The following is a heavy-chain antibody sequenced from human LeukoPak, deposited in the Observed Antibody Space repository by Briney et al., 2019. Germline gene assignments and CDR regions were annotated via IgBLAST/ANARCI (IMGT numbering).Heavy chain of an antibody. CDR2: ITGSGGSR. J-gene: IGHJ4*02. D-gene: IGHD2-15*01. CDR3: AKGTTILQGVSDY. Sequence: GGSLRLSCAASGFTFSSYGMSWVRQAPGKGLEWVSSITGSGGSRYYADPVKGRFTISRDNSKNTLYLQMNSLRAEETALFYCAKGTTILQGVSDYWGQGTLVTVSS. V-gene: IGHV3-23*01. CDR1: GFTFSSYG.